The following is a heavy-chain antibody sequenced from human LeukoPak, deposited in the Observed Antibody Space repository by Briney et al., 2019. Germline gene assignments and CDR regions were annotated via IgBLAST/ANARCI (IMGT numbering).Heavy chain of an antibody. D-gene: IGHD2-21*01. CDR3: ARGRVSYWYFDL. CDR1: GGSISSGGYY. Sequence: SETLSLTCTVSGGSISSGGYYWSWIRQHPGKGLEWIGYIYHSGSTYYNPSLKSRVTISVDRSKNQFSLKLSSVTAADTAVYYCARGRVSYWYFDLWGRGTLVTVSS. J-gene: IGHJ2*01. V-gene: IGHV4-30-2*01. CDR2: IYHSGST.